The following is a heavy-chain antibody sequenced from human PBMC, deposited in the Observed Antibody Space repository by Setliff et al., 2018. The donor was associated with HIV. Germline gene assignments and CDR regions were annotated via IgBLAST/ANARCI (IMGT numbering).Heavy chain of an antibody. CDR1: GGSLSSSSYY. D-gene: IGHD5-18*01. J-gene: IGHJ4*02. Sequence: SETLSLTCTVSGGSLSSSSYYWGWVRQPPGKGREWIGSMYYSGSTYYTPSLKSRIPISLDTSKNQFSLRMRSVTAADTAVYYCARVFVDTAVLRVLEYYFDSWGRGTLVTVSS. V-gene: IGHV4-39*07. CDR3: ARVFVDTAVLRVLEYYFDS. CDR2: MYYSGST.